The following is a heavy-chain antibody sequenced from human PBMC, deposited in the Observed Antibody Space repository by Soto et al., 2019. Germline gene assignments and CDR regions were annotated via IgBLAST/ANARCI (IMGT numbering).Heavy chain of an antibody. D-gene: IGHD3-3*01. Sequence: GGSLRLSCAASGFTFSSYAMSWVRQAPGKGLEWVSAISGSGGSTYYADSVKGRFTISRDNSKNTLYLQMNSLRAEDTAVYYCAKDQRITTFGVVIGYFDYWGQGTLVTVSS. V-gene: IGHV3-23*01. CDR3: AKDQRITTFGVVIGYFDY. J-gene: IGHJ4*02. CDR2: ISGSGGST. CDR1: GFTFSSYA.